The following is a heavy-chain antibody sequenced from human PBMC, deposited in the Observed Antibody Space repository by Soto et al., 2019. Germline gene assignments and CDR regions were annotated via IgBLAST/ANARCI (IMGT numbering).Heavy chain of an antibody. CDR1: GGSITSNW. CDR2: IYHNGRF. D-gene: IGHD3-9*01. CDR3: VRNDWYRFDV. J-gene: IGHJ6*02. V-gene: IGHV4-4*02. Sequence: SSETLSLTCAVSGGSITSNWWSWVRQPPGKGLEWIGEIYHNGRFNYNPSLRSRLTISIDKSKNQLSLKLTSVTAADTAVHYCVRNDWYRFDVWGQGTTVTVSS.